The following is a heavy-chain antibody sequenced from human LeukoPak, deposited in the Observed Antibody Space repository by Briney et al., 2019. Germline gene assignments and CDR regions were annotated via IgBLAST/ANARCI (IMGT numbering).Heavy chain of an antibody. CDR2: IYYTGST. Sequence: SETLSLTCTVSGGSVSSGSYYWSWIRQPPGKGLEWIVNIYYTGSTNYNPSLQSRVTISVDTSKNQFSLKLSSVTAADTAVYYCARGPPDGDYFDYWGQGTLVTVSS. J-gene: IGHJ4*02. CDR1: GGSVSSGSYY. CDR3: ARGPPDGDYFDY. D-gene: IGHD4-17*01. V-gene: IGHV4-61*01.